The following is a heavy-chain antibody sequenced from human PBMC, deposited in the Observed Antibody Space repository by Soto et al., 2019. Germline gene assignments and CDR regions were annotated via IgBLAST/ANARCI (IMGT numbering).Heavy chain of an antibody. Sequence: GGSLRLSCAASGFSFSSYAMAWVRQAPGKGLQWVSVIGSSGDITYYADSVKGRFTISRDNSKNMLYLQMNSLRADDTAVYYCAKRHSSTWYYFDYWGQGTLVTVSS. CDR3: AKRHSSTWYYFDY. J-gene: IGHJ4*02. CDR1: GFSFSSYA. V-gene: IGHV3-23*01. D-gene: IGHD6-13*01. CDR2: IGSSGDIT.